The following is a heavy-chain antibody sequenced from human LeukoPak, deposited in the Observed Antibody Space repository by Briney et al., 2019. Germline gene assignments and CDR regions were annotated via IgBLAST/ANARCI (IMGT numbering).Heavy chain of an antibody. V-gene: IGHV4-34*01. CDR2: INHSGST. CDR3: ARGVGITMVRGGTAHYYYYMDV. D-gene: IGHD3-10*01. J-gene: IGHJ6*03. Sequence: PSETLSLTCAVYGGSFSGYYWSWIRQPPGKGLEWIGEINHSGSTNYNPSLKSRVTISVDTSKNQFSLKLSSVTAADTAVYYCARGVGITMVRGGTAHYYYYMDVWGKGTTVTVSS. CDR1: GGSFSGYY.